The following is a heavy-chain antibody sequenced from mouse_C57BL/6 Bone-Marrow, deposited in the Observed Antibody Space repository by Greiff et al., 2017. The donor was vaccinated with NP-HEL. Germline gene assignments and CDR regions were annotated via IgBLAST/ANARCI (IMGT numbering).Heavy chain of an antibody. J-gene: IGHJ2*01. CDR3: TTPPFDY. Sequence: EVQLQQSGAELVRPGASVKLSCTASGFNIKDDYMHWVKQRPEQGLEWIGWIDPENGDTEYASKFQGKATITADTASNTAYLQLSGLTSDDTAVYYCTTPPFDYWGQGTTLTVSS. V-gene: IGHV14-4*01. CDR1: GFNIKDDY. CDR2: IDPENGDT.